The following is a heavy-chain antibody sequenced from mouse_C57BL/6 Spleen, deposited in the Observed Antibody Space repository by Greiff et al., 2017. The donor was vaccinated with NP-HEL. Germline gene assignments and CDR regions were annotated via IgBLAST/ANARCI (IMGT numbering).Heavy chain of an antibody. CDR3: ARDGYYEWFAY. CDR2: IDPSDSET. J-gene: IGHJ3*01. D-gene: IGHD2-3*01. CDR1: GYTFTSYW. V-gene: IGHV1-52*01. Sequence: QVQLQQPGAELVRPGSSVKLSCKASGYTFTSYWMHRVKQRPIQGLEWIGNIDPSDSETHYNQKFKDKATLTVDKSSSTAYMQLSSLTSEDSAVYYCARDGYYEWFAYWGQGTLVTVSA.